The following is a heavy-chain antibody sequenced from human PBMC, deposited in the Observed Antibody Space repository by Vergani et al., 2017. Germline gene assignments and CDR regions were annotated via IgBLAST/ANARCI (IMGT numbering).Heavy chain of an antibody. CDR1: GYSLTELT. CDR2: FDPEHGEV. J-gene: IGHJ4*02. Sequence: QVQLVQSGSEVRKPGASVKVSCQVSGYSLTELTIHWVRQAPGKGLEWMGGFDPEHGEVTFAHHIQGRVTMTEDRSIDTAYMELSSLRPEDTALYYCAIGTDDYDSSGHYLDYWGQGTLVTVSS. V-gene: IGHV1-24*01. D-gene: IGHD3-22*01. CDR3: AIGTDDYDSSGHYLDY.